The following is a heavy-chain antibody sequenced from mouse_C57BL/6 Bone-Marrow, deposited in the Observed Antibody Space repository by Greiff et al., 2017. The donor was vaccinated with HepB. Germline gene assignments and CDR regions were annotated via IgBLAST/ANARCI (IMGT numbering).Heavy chain of an antibody. Sequence: VQRVESGPELVKPGASVKISCKASGYAFSSSWMNWVKQRPGKGLEWIGRIYPGDGDTNYNGKFKGKATLTADKSSSTAYMQLSSLTSEDSAVYFCARPRQLRLPYFDVWGTGTTVTVSS. J-gene: IGHJ1*03. CDR2: IYPGDGDT. D-gene: IGHD3-2*02. CDR3: ARPRQLRLPYFDV. V-gene: IGHV1-82*01. CDR1: GYAFSSSW.